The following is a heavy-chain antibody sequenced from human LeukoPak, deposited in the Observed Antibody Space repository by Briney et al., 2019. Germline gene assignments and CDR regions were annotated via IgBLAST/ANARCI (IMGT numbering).Heavy chain of an antibody. D-gene: IGHD6-13*01. CDR3: ARDADSSSWYRIY. J-gene: IGHJ4*02. Sequence: SETLSLTCTVSGGSISSYYWGWIRQPPGKGLEWIGSGSTYYNPSLKSRVTISVDTSKNQSSLKLSSVTAADTAVYYCARDADSSSWYRIYWGQGTLVTVSS. CDR2: GST. CDR1: GGSISSYY. V-gene: IGHV4-4*08.